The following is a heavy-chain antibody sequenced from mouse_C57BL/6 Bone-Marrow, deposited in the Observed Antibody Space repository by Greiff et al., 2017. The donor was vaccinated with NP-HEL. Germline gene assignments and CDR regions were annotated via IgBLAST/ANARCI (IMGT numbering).Heavy chain of an antibody. J-gene: IGHJ3*01. Sequence: DVKLVESGAELVKPGASVKLSCTASGFNIKDYYMHWVKQRTEQGLEWIGRIDPEDGETKYAPKFQGKATITADTSSNTAYLQLSSLTSEDTAVYYCAVPSYYSNSWFAYWGQGTLVTVSA. D-gene: IGHD2-5*01. V-gene: IGHV14-2*01. CDR2: IDPEDGET. CDR3: AVPSYYSNSWFAY. CDR1: GFNIKDYY.